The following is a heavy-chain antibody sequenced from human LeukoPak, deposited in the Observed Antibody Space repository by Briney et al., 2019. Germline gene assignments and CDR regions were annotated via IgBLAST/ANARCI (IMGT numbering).Heavy chain of an antibody. CDR1: GFTFSSYA. Sequence: PGGSLRLSCAASGFTFSSYAMSWVRQTPGKGLEWVSGIDPSGGGTYYADSVKGRFTISRDNSKDTLYLQMNSLRDEDTAVYYCASDWLSNLSYWGQGTLVTVSS. CDR3: ASDWLSNLSY. CDR2: IDPSGGGT. V-gene: IGHV3-23*01. J-gene: IGHJ4*02. D-gene: IGHD3-9*01.